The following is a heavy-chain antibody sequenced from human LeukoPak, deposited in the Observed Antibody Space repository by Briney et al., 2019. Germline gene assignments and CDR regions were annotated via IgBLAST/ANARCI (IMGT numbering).Heavy chain of an antibody. CDR2: IIPILGIA. V-gene: IGHV1-69*04. J-gene: IGHJ4*02. CDR1: GYTFTSYY. CDR3: ARDNYYDSSGFGEFDY. Sequence: SVKVSCKASGYTFTSYYMHWVRQAPGQGLEWMGRIIPILGIANYAQKFQGRVTITADKSTSTAYMELSSLRSEDTAVYCCARDNYYDSSGFGEFDYWGQGTLVTVSS. D-gene: IGHD3-22*01.